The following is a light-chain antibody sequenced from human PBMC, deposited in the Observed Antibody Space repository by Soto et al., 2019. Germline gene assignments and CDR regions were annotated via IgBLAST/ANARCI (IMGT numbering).Light chain of an antibody. Sequence: DIQMTQSPSTLSASVGDRVTITCRASQSISSWLAWYQQKPGKAPKLLIYKASSLESGVPSRFSGSGSGTEFTLAISSLQPDHFATYYCQQYNSYPYTFAQGTKLEIK. CDR3: QQYNSYPYT. J-gene: IGKJ2*01. CDR2: KAS. V-gene: IGKV1-5*03. CDR1: QSISSW.